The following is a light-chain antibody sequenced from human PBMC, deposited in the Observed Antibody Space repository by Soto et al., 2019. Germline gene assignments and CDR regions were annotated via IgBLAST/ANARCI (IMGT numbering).Light chain of an antibody. V-gene: IGKV3-20*01. CDR2: GVS. CDR1: QSVRSSY. CDR3: QEYGTSPRT. Sequence: EIVLTQSPGTLSLSPGERATLSCRASQSVRSSYLAWYQQKLGQAPRLLIYGVSNRATGIPDRFSGSGSGTDCTLTSSRVESEDSAFYYCQEYGTSPRTFGQGTKVEIK. J-gene: IGKJ1*01.